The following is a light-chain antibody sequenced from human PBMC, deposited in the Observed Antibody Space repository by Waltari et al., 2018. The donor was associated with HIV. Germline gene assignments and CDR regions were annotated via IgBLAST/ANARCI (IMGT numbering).Light chain of an antibody. J-gene: IGLJ2*01. CDR2: KDS. V-gene: IGLV3-25*03. CDR1: ALPKQS. CDR3: QSADSSGTVV. Sequence: SYELTQPPSVSVSPGQTARITCSGDALPKQSAYWYQQKPGQAPVLLKYKDSERPSGIPVRFSGSSSGTTVTLNISGDQAEDEADYYCQSADSSGTVVFGGGTKLTVL.